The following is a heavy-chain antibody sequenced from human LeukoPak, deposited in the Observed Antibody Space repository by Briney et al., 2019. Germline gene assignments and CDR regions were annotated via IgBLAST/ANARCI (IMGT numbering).Heavy chain of an antibody. CDR3: AKADFDY. J-gene: IGHJ4*02. CDR2: ISYDGSNK. Sequence: PGRSLRLSCAASRFTFSSYGMHWVRQAPGKGLEWVAVISYDGSNKYYADSVKGRFTISRDNSKNTLYLQMNSLRAEDTAVYYCAKADFDYWGQGTLVTVSS. CDR1: RFTFSSYG. V-gene: IGHV3-30*18.